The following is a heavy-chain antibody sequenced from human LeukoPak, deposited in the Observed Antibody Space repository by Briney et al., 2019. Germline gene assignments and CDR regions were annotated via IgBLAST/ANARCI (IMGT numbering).Heavy chain of an antibody. CDR2: IDWDEDK. D-gene: IGHD6-13*01. J-gene: IGHJ4*02. Sequence: RGSGPTLVNPTQTLTLTCTFSGFSLSTSGMCVSWIRQPPGKALEWLARIDWDEDKYYSTSLKTRLTISKDTSNNQVVLTMTNMDPVDTATYYCARISHIAAAGSVDYWGQGTLVTVSS. CDR3: ARISHIAAAGSVDY. V-gene: IGHV2-70*11. CDR1: GFSLSTSGMC.